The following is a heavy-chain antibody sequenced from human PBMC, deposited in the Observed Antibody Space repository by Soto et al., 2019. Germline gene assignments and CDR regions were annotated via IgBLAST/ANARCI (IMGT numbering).Heavy chain of an antibody. CDR3: ARKIGYSYGYDY. CDR1: GFTVSSNY. D-gene: IGHD5-18*01. Sequence: GGSLRLSCAASGFTVSSNYMSWVRQAPGKGLEWVSVIYSGGSTYYADSVKGRFTISRDNSKNTLYLQMNSLRAEDTAVYYCARKIGYSYGYDYWGKGTLVTVSS. J-gene: IGHJ4*02. CDR2: IYSGGST. V-gene: IGHV3-66*01.